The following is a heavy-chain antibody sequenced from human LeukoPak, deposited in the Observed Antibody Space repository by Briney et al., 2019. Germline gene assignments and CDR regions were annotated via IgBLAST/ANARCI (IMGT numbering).Heavy chain of an antibody. Sequence: SSETLSLTCAVSGYSISSGYYWAWIRPPPGKGLEWIGSIYHSGSTYYNPSLKSRVTISVDMSKNQFSLKLSSVTAADTAVYYSARDPPFIAARPYYFDYWGQGTLVTVSS. V-gene: IGHV4-38-2*02. CDR1: GYSISSGYY. CDR2: IYHSGST. CDR3: ARDPPFIAARPYYFDY. D-gene: IGHD6-6*01. J-gene: IGHJ4*02.